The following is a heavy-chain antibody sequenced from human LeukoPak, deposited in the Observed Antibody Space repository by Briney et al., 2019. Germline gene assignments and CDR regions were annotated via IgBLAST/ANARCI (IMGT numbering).Heavy chain of an antibody. CDR1: GYTFISYG. V-gene: IGHV3-33*01. D-gene: IGHD1-26*01. J-gene: IGHJ4*02. CDR3: ATGGLYFYSD. CDR2: AYDDRDNK. Sequence: GGSLRLSCAASGYTFISYGMHWVRQSPGKGLEWVAVAYDDRDNKYHADSVKGRFTVSKDNSKRTLYLQMSSLRAEDTAIYYCATGGLYFYSDWGQGILVTVSS.